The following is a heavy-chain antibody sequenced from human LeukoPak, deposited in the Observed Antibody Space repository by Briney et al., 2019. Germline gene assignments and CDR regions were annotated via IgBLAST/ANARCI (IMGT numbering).Heavy chain of an antibody. CDR1: GYSISSGYY. V-gene: IGHV4-38-2*02. D-gene: IGHD1-26*01. CDR2: SGST. Sequence: SETLSLTCTVSGYSISSGYYWGWIRQPPGKGLEWIGSGSTYYNPSLKSRVTISLDTSKNQFSLKLSSVTAADTAVYYCARESKMGAIVAGAFDIWGQGTVVTVSS. CDR3: ARESKMGAIVAGAFDI. J-gene: IGHJ3*02.